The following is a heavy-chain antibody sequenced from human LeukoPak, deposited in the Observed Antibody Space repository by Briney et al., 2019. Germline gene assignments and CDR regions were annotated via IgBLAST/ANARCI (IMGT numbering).Heavy chain of an antibody. CDR2: IYPGDSDT. J-gene: IGHJ4*02. V-gene: IGHV5-51*01. D-gene: IGHD6-19*01. CDR1: GYSFXSYW. CDR3: ATAVSGYSSGWYGGGFDY. Sequence: SLKISCKXSGYSFXSYWIGWVRQMPGKGLEWMGIIYPGDSDTRYSPSFQGQVTISADKSISTAYLQWSSLKASDTAMYYCATAVSGYSSGWYGGGFDYWGQGTLVTVSS.